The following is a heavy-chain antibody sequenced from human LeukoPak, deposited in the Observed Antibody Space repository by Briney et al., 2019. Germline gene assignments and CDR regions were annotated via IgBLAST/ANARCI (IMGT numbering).Heavy chain of an antibody. CDR3: AKRGYSSGYSF. D-gene: IGHD3-22*01. Sequence: GGSLRLSCAASGSTFSSYGMHWVRQAPGKGLEWVAVIWYDGSNKYYADSVKGRFTISRDNSKNTLYLQMNSLRAEDTAVYYCAKRGYSSGYSFWGQGTLVTVSS. V-gene: IGHV3-33*06. CDR2: IWYDGSNK. J-gene: IGHJ4*02. CDR1: GSTFSSYG.